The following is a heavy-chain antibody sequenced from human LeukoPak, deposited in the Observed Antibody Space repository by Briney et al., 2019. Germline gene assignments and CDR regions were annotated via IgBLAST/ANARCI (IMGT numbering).Heavy chain of an antibody. CDR1: GFTFSSYS. V-gene: IGHV3-21*01. J-gene: IGHJ4*02. CDR3: AYYDLWSGYYDFDY. CDR2: ISSSSSYI. Sequence: GGSLRLSCAASGFTFSSYSMNWVRQAPGKGLEWVSSISSSSSYIYYADSVKGRFTISRDNAKNSLYLQMNSLRAEDTAVYYCAYYDLWSGYYDFDYWGQGTLVTVSS. D-gene: IGHD3-3*01.